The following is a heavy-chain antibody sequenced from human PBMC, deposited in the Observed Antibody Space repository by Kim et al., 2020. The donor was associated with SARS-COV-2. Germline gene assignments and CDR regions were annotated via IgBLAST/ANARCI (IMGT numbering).Heavy chain of an antibody. J-gene: IGHJ3*02. CDR1: GYTFTSYA. Sequence: ASVKVSCKASGYTFTSYAMHWVRQAPGQRLEWMGWINAGNGNTKYSQKFQGRVTITRDTSASTAYMELSSLRSEDTAVYYCARDLWITMVRGGIFWDAFDIWGQGTMVTVSS. CDR2: INAGNGNT. V-gene: IGHV1-3*01. CDR3: ARDLWITMVRGGIFWDAFDI. D-gene: IGHD3-10*01.